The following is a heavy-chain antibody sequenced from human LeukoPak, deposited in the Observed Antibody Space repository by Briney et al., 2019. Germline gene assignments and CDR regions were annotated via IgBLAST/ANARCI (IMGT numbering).Heavy chain of an antibody. J-gene: IGHJ4*02. CDR3: ARQGARIAARSY. D-gene: IGHD6-25*01. V-gene: IGHV3-21*01. CDR1: GFIFSTYS. Sequence: GGSLRLSCAASGFIFSTYSMNWVRQAPGKGLEWVSSISSSSGNIYYADSVKGRFTVSRDNAKNSLYLQMNSLRAEDTAVYYCARQGARIAARSYWGQGTLVTVSS. CDR2: ISSSSGNI.